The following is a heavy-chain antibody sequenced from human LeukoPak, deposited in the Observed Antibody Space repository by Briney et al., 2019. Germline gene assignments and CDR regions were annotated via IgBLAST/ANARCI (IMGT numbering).Heavy chain of an antibody. V-gene: IGHV4-59*01. CDR1: GGSISSYY. J-gene: IGHJ6*03. Sequence: PSETLSLTCTVSGGSISSYYWSWIRQPPGKGLEWIGYIYYSGSTNYNPSLKSRVTISVDTSKNQFSPKLSSVTAADTAVYYCARERASYYMDVWGKGTTVTVSS. CDR2: IYYSGST. CDR3: ARERASYYMDV.